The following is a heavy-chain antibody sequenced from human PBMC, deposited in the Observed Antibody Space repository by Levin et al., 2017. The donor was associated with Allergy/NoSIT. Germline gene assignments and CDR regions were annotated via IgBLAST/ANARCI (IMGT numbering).Heavy chain of an antibody. CDR3: ARGGVRTGPFDY. J-gene: IGHJ4*02. CDR1: GYTFTSYA. Sequence: ASVKVSCKASGYTFTSYAMHWVRQAPGQRLEWMGWINAGNGNTKYSQKFQGRVTITRDTSASTAYMELSSLRSEDTAVYYCARGGVRTGPFDYWGQGTLVTVSS. V-gene: IGHV1-3*01. CDR2: INAGNGNT. D-gene: IGHD1-1*01.